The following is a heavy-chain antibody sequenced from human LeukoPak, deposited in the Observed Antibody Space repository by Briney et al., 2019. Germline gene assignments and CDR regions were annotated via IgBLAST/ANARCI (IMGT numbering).Heavy chain of an antibody. D-gene: IGHD1-26*01. J-gene: IGHJ6*02. CDR3: ARFLGGSYGMDV. CDR2: INAGNGNT. CDR1: GYTFTSYS. Sequence: ASGKVSCKASGYTFTSYSMHWVRQAPGQRLGWMGWINAGNGNTKFSQKFQGRVTITRDTSASTAYMELSSLRSEDTAVYYCARFLGGSYGMDVWGQGTTVTVSS. V-gene: IGHV1-3*01.